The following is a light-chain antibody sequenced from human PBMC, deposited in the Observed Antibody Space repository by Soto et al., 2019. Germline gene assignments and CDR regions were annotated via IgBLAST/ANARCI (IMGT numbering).Light chain of an antibody. Sequence: DIQMTQSPSSRSASVGDRVTITCLASQSISSYLKWYQQKPGKAPKLLIYAASSLQSGVPSRFSGSGSGTDFTLTISSLQHEDLATYYCQQSYSTPITFGQGTRLEIK. J-gene: IGKJ5*01. CDR1: QSISSY. V-gene: IGKV1-39*01. CDR3: QQSYSTPIT. CDR2: AAS.